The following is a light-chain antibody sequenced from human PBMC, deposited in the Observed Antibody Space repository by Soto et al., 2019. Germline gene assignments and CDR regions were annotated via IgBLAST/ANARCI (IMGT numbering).Light chain of an antibody. CDR2: DVT. CDR3: CSYAGSYIYV. V-gene: IGLV2-11*01. J-gene: IGLJ1*01. CDR1: NSDVGGYNY. Sequence: QSALTQPRSVSGSPGQSVNISCTGTNSDVGGYNYVSWYQQHPGKAPKLMIYDVTKRPSGVPDRFSGSKSGNTASLTISGLQAHDEADYYCCSYAGSYIYVFGPGTKLTVL.